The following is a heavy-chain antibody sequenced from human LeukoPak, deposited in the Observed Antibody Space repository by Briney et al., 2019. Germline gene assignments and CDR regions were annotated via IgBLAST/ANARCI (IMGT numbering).Heavy chain of an antibody. J-gene: IGHJ6*03. D-gene: IGHD3-3*01. CDR1: GGSISSGSYY. CDR2: IYTSGST. Sequence: PSETLSLTCTVSGGSISSGSYYWSWIRQPAGKGLEWIGRIYTSGSTNYNPSLKSRVTISVDMSKNQFSLKLSSVTAADTAVYYCARTHYDFWSGPSTDYYMDVWGKGTTVTVSS. CDR3: ARTHYDFWSGPSTDYYMDV. V-gene: IGHV4-61*02.